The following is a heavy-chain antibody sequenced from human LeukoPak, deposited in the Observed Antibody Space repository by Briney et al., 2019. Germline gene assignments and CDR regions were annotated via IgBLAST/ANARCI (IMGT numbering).Heavy chain of an antibody. CDR2: IIPIFGTA. J-gene: IGHJ4*02. CDR3: ARGAMYYDILTGYRRGYYFDY. V-gene: IGHV1-69*05. Sequence: ASVKVSCKASGGTFSSYAISWVRQAPGQGLEWMGGIIPIFGTANYAQKFQGRVRITTDESTSTAYMELSSLRSEDTAVYYCARGAMYYDILTGYRRGYYFDYWGQGTLVTVSS. D-gene: IGHD3-9*01. CDR1: GGTFSSYA.